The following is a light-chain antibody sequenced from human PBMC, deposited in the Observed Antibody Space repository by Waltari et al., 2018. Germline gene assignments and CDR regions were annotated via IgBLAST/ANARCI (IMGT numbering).Light chain of an antibody. Sequence: DIQMTQSPSSVAASVGDRVTITCRASQGISTWLAWFQQRPGKAPNLLIHSATRLQSGVPSRFSGSASGTDFTLTITSLQPEEFGTYYCQQTDSFPHTFGGGTKVEIK. CDR2: SAT. V-gene: IGKV1-12*01. CDR3: QQTDSFPHT. J-gene: IGKJ4*01. CDR1: QGISTW.